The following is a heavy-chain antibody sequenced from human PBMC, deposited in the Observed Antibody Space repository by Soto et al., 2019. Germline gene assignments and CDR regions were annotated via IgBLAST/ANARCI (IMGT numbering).Heavy chain of an antibody. D-gene: IGHD6-13*01. Sequence: QVQLQESAPGLVKPSGTLSLTCAVSGVSISSHDWWTWVRQPPGKGLEWIGESHQSGNTNYNSSLESRVTISVDKSKNQFSLKLTSVTVADTAVYYCATRDSSRFYWGQGTLVTVSS. J-gene: IGHJ4*02. CDR1: GVSISSHDW. CDR3: ATRDSSRFY. V-gene: IGHV4-4*02. CDR2: SHQSGNT.